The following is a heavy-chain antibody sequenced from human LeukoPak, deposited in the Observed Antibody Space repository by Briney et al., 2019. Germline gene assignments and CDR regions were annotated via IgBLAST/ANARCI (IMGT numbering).Heavy chain of an antibody. D-gene: IGHD1-1*01. Sequence: PGGSLRLSCAASGFTFSSYSMNWVRQAPGKGLEWVSDISNSGDSTYYAGSVKGRFTISRDNSKNMLYLQMNGLRADDTAVYYCAKDTPTTSGYFDYWGQGTLVTVSS. CDR1: GFTFSSYS. CDR2: ISNSGDST. CDR3: AKDTPTTSGYFDY. V-gene: IGHV3-23*01. J-gene: IGHJ4*03.